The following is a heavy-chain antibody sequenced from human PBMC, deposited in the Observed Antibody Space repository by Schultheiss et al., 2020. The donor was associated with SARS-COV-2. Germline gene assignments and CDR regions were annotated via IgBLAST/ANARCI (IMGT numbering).Heavy chain of an antibody. CDR2: IKSKANSYAT. CDR3: ARSYSNYYYGMDV. Sequence: GGSLRLSCAASGFTFSSYAMSWVRQAPGKGLEWVGRIKSKANSYATAYAASVKGRFTISRDDSKNTAYLQMNSLKTEDTAVYYCARSYSNYYYGMDVWGQGTTVTVSS. CDR1: GFTFSSYA. J-gene: IGHJ6*02. D-gene: IGHD4-11*01. V-gene: IGHV3-73*01.